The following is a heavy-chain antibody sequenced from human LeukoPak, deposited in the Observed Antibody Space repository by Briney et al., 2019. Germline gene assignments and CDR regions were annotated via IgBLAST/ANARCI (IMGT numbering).Heavy chain of an antibody. Sequence: GGSLRLSCAASGFNFRNYAMSWVRQAPGKGLEWVSSITYSSTYIYYADSVKGRFTISRDNAKNSVYLEMNSLRAEDTAVYYCARDPYSGGYGSYYYYYMDVWGKGTTVTISS. CDR3: ARDPYSGGYGSYYYYYMDV. CDR1: GFNFRNYA. V-gene: IGHV3-21*01. J-gene: IGHJ6*03. D-gene: IGHD1-26*01. CDR2: ITYSSTYI.